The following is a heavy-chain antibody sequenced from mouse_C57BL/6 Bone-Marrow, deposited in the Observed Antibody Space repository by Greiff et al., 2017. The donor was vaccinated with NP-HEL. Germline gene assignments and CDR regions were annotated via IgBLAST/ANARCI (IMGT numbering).Heavy chain of an antibody. D-gene: IGHD2-2*01. CDR1: GFTFSDYY. V-gene: IGHV5-12*01. CDR2: ISNGGGST. CDR3: ASRGVTTRDWYFDV. Sequence: EVKLVESGGGLVQPGGSLKLSCAASGFTFSDYYMYWVRQTPEKRLEWVAYISNGGGSTYYPDTVQGRFTISRDNAKNTLYLQMSRLKSEDTAMYYCASRGVTTRDWYFDVWGTGTTVTVSS. J-gene: IGHJ1*03.